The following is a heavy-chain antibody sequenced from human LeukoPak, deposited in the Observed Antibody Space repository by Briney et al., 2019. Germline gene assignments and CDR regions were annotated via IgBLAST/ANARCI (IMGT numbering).Heavy chain of an antibody. CDR3: ASPYSTSWNDAYDV. J-gene: IGHJ3*01. D-gene: IGHD6-13*01. Sequence: GGSLRLSCAASGFSFNTYTMNWVRQAPGRGLEGVASISGTGSYIYYADSARGRFTISRDNAENSLYLQMNNLRAEDTAVFYCASPYSTSWNDAYDVWGQGTMVTVSS. V-gene: IGHV3-21*01. CDR1: GFSFNTYT. CDR2: ISGTGSYI.